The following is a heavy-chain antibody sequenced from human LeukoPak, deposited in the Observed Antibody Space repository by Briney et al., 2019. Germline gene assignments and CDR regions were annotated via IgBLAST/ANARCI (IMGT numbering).Heavy chain of an antibody. D-gene: IGHD5-18*01. V-gene: IGHV1-2*02. CDR1: GYTFTGYY. J-gene: IGHJ4*02. CDR2: INPNSGGT. CDR3: ARGYSYGSADY. Sequence: AASVKVSCKASGYTFTGYYMHWVRQAPGQGLEWMGWINPNSGGTNYAQKFQGRVTMTRDTSISTAYMELSRLSFDDTAVYYCARGYSYGSADYWGQGTLVTVSS.